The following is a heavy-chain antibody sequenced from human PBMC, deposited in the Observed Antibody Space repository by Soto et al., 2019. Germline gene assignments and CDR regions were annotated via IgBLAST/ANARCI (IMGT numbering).Heavy chain of an antibody. J-gene: IGHJ6*03. V-gene: IGHV1-18*01. CDR3: ARGVRVCTYLDSYMVV. D-gene: IGHD2-8*01. Sequence: QVQLVQSGAEVKKPGASLKVSCKASGYTFSNFGVSWVRQAPGQGLEWIGWINPDNGDTNYGQQFQGRSTMTTDTSTNTACMEVRGLSADDTAVYYCARGVRVCTYLDSYMVVWGEGTIVTVSS. CDR1: GYTFSNFG. CDR2: INPDNGDT.